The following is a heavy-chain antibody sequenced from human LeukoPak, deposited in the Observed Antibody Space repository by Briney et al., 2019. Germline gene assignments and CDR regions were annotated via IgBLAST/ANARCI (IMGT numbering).Heavy chain of an antibody. V-gene: IGHV3-74*01. CDR1: GFTFSSYW. D-gene: IGHD2-2*01. Sequence: GGSLRLSCAASGFTFSSYWMHWVRQAPGKGLVWVSRINSDGSSTSYADSVEGRFTISRDNAKNTLYLQMNSLRAEDTAVYYCARAGWYCSSTSCSYFDYWGQGTLVTVSS. CDR2: INSDGSST. CDR3: ARAGWYCSSTSCSYFDY. J-gene: IGHJ4*02.